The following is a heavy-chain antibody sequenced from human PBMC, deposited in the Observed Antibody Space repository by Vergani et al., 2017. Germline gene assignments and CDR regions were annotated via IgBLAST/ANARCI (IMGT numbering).Heavy chain of an antibody. CDR2: VPFRGDP. Sequence: QVKLQESGPGLVKPSETLSLTCTVSGASVNSYNWTWIRQPPGKGLEWMGYVPFRGDPFYDPAVKGRMSISLNTSGNQFSLYLTSVTAADTAVYYCARSRIYYGAGSPDYWGQGTLVTVSS. V-gene: IGHV4-59*02. D-gene: IGHD3-10*01. CDR3: ARSRIYYGAGSPDY. J-gene: IGHJ4*02. CDR1: GASVNSYN.